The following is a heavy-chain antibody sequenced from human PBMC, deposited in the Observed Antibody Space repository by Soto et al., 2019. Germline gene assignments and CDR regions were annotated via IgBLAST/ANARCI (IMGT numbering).Heavy chain of an antibody. CDR2: IYYSGST. Sequence: PSETLSLTCTVSGGSISSYYWSWIRQPPGKGLEWIGYIYYSGSTNYNPSLKSRVTISVDTSKNQFSLKLSSVTAADTAVYYCARGGRWELLFYWGQGTLVTVSS. CDR1: GGSISSYY. D-gene: IGHD1-26*01. CDR3: ARGGRWELLFY. V-gene: IGHV4-59*01. J-gene: IGHJ4*02.